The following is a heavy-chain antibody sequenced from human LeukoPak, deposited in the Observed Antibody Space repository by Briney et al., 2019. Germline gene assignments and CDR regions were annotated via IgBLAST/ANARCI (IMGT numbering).Heavy chain of an antibody. CDR1: GGSISSGSYY. CDR3: ARGGLLEWLSSYYYYYMDV. V-gene: IGHV4-61*02. J-gene: IGHJ6*03. Sequence: SETLSLTCTVSGGSISSGSYYGCWIRQPAGKGREWIGRIYTSGSTNYNPSHNRRVSISVNTSKNQFSRILSSMTAADTAVYYCARGGLLEWLSSYYYYYMDVWGKGTTVTVSS. CDR2: IYTSGST. D-gene: IGHD3-3*01.